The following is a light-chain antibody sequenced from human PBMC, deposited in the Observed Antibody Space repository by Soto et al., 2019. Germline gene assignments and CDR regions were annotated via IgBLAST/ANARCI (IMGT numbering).Light chain of an antibody. V-gene: IGKV3-11*01. J-gene: IGKJ5*01. CDR1: QSVSIY. Sequence: EIVLTQSLATLSLSPGERSTLSCRASQSVSIYLAWYQQKPGQAPXXLXXDASNRATGIPAKFSGSGSGTDFTLTISSLEPEDSAVYYCQQRSNSPPWITFGQGTRLEIK. CDR3: QQRSNSPPWIT. CDR2: DAS.